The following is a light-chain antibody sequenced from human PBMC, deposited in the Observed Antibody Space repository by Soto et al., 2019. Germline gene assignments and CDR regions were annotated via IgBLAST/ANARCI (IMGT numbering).Light chain of an antibody. CDR3: SSYAGSNNHVV. Sequence: QSVLTQPPSASGSPGQSVPISCTGTSSDVGGYNYVSWYQQHPGKAPKLMIYEVSKRPSGVPDRFSGSKSGNTASLTVSGLQAEDEADYYCSSYAGSNNHVVFGGGTKMTVL. J-gene: IGLJ2*01. CDR2: EVS. V-gene: IGLV2-8*01. CDR1: SSDVGGYNY.